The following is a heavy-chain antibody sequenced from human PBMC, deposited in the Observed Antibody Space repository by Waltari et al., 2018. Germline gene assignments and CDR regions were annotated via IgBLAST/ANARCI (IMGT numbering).Heavy chain of an antibody. D-gene: IGHD1-20*01. Sequence: QVQLQQWGAGLLKPSETLSLTCAVYGGSFSGYSWSWIRQPPGKGLQWIGEINHSGSTNYNPSLKSRVTISVDTSKNQFSLKLSSVTAADTAVYYCARFVGNWNRGYYNWFDPWGQGTLVTVSS. V-gene: IGHV4-34*01. CDR3: ARFVGNWNRGYYNWFDP. J-gene: IGHJ5*02. CDR1: GGSFSGYS. CDR2: INHSGST.